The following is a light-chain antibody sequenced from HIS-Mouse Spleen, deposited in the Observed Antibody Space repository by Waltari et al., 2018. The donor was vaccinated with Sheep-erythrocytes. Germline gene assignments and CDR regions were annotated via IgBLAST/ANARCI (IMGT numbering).Light chain of an antibody. Sequence: PGQSITISCTGTSSDVGGYNYVSWYQQHPGKAPKLMIYDVSKRPSGVPDRFSGSKSGNTASLTISGLQAEDEADYYCCSYAGSSTPWVFGGGTKLTVL. V-gene: IGLV2-11*01. CDR1: SSDVGGYNY. CDR2: DVS. J-gene: IGLJ3*02. CDR3: CSYAGSSTPWV.